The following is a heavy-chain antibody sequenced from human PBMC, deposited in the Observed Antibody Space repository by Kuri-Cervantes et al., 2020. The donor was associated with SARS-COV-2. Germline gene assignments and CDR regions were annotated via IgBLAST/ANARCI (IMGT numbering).Heavy chain of an antibody. J-gene: IGHJ3*02. CDR3: ARVWGEPDAFDI. CDR1: GGSVSSGSYY. CDR2: VYYTGST. Sequence: GSLRLSCTVSGGSVSSGSYYWSWIRQPPGKGLEWIGYVYYTGSTNYHPSLKSRVTISVDTSKNQFSLKLRSVTAADAAVYYCARVWGEPDAFDIWGQGTMVTVSS. D-gene: IGHD3-16*01. V-gene: IGHV4-61*01.